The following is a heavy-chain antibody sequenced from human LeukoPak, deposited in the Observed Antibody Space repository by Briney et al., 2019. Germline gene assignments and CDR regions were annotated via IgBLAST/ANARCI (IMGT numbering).Heavy chain of an antibody. CDR1: GFTFSSYW. D-gene: IGHD6-13*01. CDR3: AKTVYSSSWYLDY. J-gene: IGHJ4*02. Sequence: GGSLRLSCAASGFTFSSYWMHWVRQAPGKGLVWVSRINSDGSSTSYADSVKGRFTISRDNAKNTLYLQMNSLRAEDTAVYYCAKTVYSSSWYLDYWGQGTVVTVSS. V-gene: IGHV3-74*01. CDR2: INSDGSST.